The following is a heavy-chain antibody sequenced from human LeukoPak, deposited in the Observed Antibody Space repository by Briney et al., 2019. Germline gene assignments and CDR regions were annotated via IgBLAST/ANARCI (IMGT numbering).Heavy chain of an antibody. D-gene: IGHD3-3*01. CDR2: ISGSGGST. CDR3: AKTYYDFWRAFDI. Sequence: GGSLRLSCAASGFTFSSYAMSWVREAPGKGLEWVSAISGSGGSTYYADSVKGRFTISRDNSKNTLYLQMNSLRAEDTAVYYCAKTYYDFWRAFDIWGQGTMVTVSS. CDR1: GFTFSSYA. J-gene: IGHJ3*02. V-gene: IGHV3-23*01.